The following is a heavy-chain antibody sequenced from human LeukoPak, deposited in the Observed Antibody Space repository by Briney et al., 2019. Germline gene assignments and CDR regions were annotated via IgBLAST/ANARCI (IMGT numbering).Heavy chain of an antibody. CDR1: GGSINNFY. Sequence: SETLSHTCIVSGGSINNFYWSWIRQPPGKGLEWIGYISYSGSTNYNPSLKSRVTISLDTSKNQFSLKLTSVAAADTAVYYCARDRWFGESFYFDYWGQGTLVTVSS. CDR2: ISYSGST. CDR3: ARDRWFGESFYFDY. J-gene: IGHJ4*02. D-gene: IGHD3-10*01. V-gene: IGHV4-59*01.